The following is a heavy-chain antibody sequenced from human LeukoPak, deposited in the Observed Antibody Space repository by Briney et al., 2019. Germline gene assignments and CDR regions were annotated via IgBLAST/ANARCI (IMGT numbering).Heavy chain of an antibody. CDR3: ARDHDSGYASYYYYYYYMDV. CDR1: GFTFSSYA. D-gene: IGHD5-12*01. Sequence: GGSLRLSCAASGFTFSSYAMNWVRQGPGKGLEWVSGISGSGDNTYYADSVKGRFTIPRDNPKNTLYLQMNSLRAEDTAVYYCARDHDSGYASYYYYYYYMDVWGKGTTVIISS. CDR2: ISGSGDNT. V-gene: IGHV3-23*01. J-gene: IGHJ6*03.